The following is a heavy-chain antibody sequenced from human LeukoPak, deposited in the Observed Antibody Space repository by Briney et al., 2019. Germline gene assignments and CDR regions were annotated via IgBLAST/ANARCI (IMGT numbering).Heavy chain of an antibody. CDR3: AKQGFGC. V-gene: IGHV3-9*01. J-gene: IGHJ4*02. CDR1: GFTFDDYA. CDR2: ISWNSGSI. Sequence: PGGSLRLSCAASGFTFDDYAMHWVRQAPGKGLEWVSGISWNSGSIGYADSVKGRFTISRDNSKNTMYLQMNSLRAEDTAVYYCAKQGFGCWGQGTLVTVSS.